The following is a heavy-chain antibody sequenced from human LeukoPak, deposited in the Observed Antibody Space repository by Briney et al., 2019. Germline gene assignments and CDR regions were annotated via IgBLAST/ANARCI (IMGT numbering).Heavy chain of an antibody. CDR1: GGSISSGSYY. J-gene: IGHJ6*03. CDR3: ARDSKSIAARPWYYYYYMDV. Sequence: PSETLSLTCTVSGGSISSGSYYWSWIRQPAGKGLEWIGRIYTSGSTNYNPSLKSRVTISVDTSKNQFSLKLSSVTAADTAVYYCARDSKSIAARPWYYYYYMDVWGKGTTVTVSS. D-gene: IGHD6-6*01. V-gene: IGHV4-61*02. CDR2: IYTSGST.